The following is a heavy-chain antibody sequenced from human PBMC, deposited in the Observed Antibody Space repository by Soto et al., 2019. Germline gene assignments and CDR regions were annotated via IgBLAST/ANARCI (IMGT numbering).Heavy chain of an antibody. Sequence: QVHLVESGGGVVQPGRSLRLSCEASGFTFSAFGMHWVRQAPGKGLEWVAIISYDGILKYYADSVKGRFTISIDTSKSALYLQMNSLRPEDTAVYYCAKDFKISGGHYGSLNYYYGMDVWGQGTTVTVSS. CDR3: AKDFKISGGHYGSLNYYYGMDV. CDR2: ISYDGILK. D-gene: IGHD3-10*01. J-gene: IGHJ6*02. CDR1: GFTFSAFG. V-gene: IGHV3-30*18.